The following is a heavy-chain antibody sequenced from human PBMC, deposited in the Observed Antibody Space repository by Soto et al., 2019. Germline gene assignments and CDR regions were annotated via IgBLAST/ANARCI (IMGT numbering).Heavy chain of an antibody. V-gene: IGHV4-31*03. CDR1: GGSISSGGYY. Sequence: QVQLQESGPGLVKPSQTLSLTCTVSGGSISSGGYYWSWIRQHPGKGLEWIGYIYYSGSTYYNPSLESRVTISVDTSKNQFSLKLSSVTAADTAVYYCARFLFQVTGYYFDYWGQGTLVTVSS. CDR3: ARFLFQVTGYYFDY. D-gene: IGHD2-8*02. CDR2: IYYSGST. J-gene: IGHJ4*02.